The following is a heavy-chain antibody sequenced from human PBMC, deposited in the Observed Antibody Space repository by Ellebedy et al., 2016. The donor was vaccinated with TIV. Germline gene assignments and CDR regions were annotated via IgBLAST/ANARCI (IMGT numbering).Heavy chain of an antibody. J-gene: IGHJ4*02. D-gene: IGHD4-17*01. CDR1: GFTLSSYS. V-gene: IGHV3-48*02. CDR3: ARDENYGAEVIDY. Sequence: PGGSLRLSCAVSGFTLSSYSMNWVRQAPGKGLEWVSYISSSGSTIHYADSVKGRFSISRDNVKNSLYLQMNSLRDEDTAVYYCARDENYGAEVIDYWGQGTLVTVSS. CDR2: ISSSGSTI.